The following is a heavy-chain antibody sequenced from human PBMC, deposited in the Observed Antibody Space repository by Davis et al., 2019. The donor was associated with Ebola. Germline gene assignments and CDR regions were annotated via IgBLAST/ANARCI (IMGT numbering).Heavy chain of an antibody. Sequence: GEPLKISCAASGFTFSSYGMHWVRQAPGKGLEWVAVISYDGSNKYYADSVKGRFTISRDNSKNTLYLQMNSLRAEDTAVYYCAREVTMIVVVWGYFDYWGQGTLVTVSS. D-gene: IGHD3-22*01. J-gene: IGHJ4*02. V-gene: IGHV3-30*03. CDR1: GFTFSSYG. CDR3: AREVTMIVVVWGYFDY. CDR2: ISYDGSNK.